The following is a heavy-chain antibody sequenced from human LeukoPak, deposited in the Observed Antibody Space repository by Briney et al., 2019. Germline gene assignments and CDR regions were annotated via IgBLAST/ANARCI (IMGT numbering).Heavy chain of an antibody. Sequence: GGSLRLSCAASGFTFDDYAMHWVRQAPGKGLEWVSGISWNSGSIGYADSVKGRFTISRDNAKNSLNLQMNSLRAEDTALYYCAKESTATGYFDYWGQGTLVTVSS. V-gene: IGHV3-9*01. CDR3: AKESTATGYFDY. J-gene: IGHJ4*02. CDR1: GFTFDDYA. D-gene: IGHD6-25*01. CDR2: ISWNSGSI.